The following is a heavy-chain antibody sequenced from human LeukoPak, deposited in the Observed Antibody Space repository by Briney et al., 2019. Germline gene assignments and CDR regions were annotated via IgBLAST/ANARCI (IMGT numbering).Heavy chain of an antibody. CDR3: ARDFEWELLRGELDY. J-gene: IGHJ4*02. CDR1: GFTFSSYW. CDR2: IKQDGSDK. D-gene: IGHD1-26*01. V-gene: IGHV3-7*01. Sequence: GGSLRLSCAASGFTFSSYWMSWVRQAPGKGLEWVANIKQDGSDKYYVDSVKGRFTISRDNAKNSLYLQMNSLRAEDTAVYYCARDFEWELLRGELDYWGQGTLVTVSS.